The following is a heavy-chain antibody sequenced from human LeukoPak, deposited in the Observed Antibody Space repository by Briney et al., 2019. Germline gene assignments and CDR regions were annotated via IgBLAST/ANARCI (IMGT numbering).Heavy chain of an antibody. CDR2: FDPEDGET. Sequence: ASVKVSCKVSGYTLTELSMHWVRQAPGKGLEWMGGFDPEDGETIYAQKFQGRVTITRNTSISTAYMELSSLRSEDTAVYYCARSHYGDKWERHDFDYWGQGTLVTVSS. V-gene: IGHV1-24*01. J-gene: IGHJ4*02. CDR1: GYTLTELS. CDR3: ARSHYGDKWERHDFDY. D-gene: IGHD4-17*01.